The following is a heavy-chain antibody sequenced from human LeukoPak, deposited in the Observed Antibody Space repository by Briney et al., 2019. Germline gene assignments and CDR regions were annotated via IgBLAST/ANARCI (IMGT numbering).Heavy chain of an antibody. CDR3: ARVIPPIVPAAIGKRDVDTAFLFDY. D-gene: IGHD2-2*01. CDR2: ISSSSSYI. V-gene: IGHV3-21*01. CDR1: GFTFSSYS. J-gene: IGHJ4*02. Sequence: PGGSLRLSCAASGFTFSSYSMNWVRQAPGKGLEWVSSISSSSSYIYYADSVKGRFTISRDNAKNSLYLQMNSLRAEDTAVYYCARVIPPIVPAAIGKRDVDTAFLFDYWGQGTLVTVSP.